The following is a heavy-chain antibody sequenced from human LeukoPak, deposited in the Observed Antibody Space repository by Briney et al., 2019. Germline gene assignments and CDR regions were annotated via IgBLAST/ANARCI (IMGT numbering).Heavy chain of an antibody. J-gene: IGHJ4*02. Sequence: GGSLRLSCAASGFNFSTYWMTWVRQVPGKGLEWVANIKEDGSEIYYVDAVKGRFSISRDNAKTSLYLQMNNLSVADTAVYYCVTDQTGRHPYFFDYWGQGTLVTVSS. D-gene: IGHD3-10*01. CDR1: GFNFSTYW. CDR3: VTDQTGRHPYFFDY. CDR2: IKEDGSEI. V-gene: IGHV3-7*01.